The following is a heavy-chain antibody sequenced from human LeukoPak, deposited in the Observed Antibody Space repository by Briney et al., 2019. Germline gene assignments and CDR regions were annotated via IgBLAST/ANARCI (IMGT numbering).Heavy chain of an antibody. CDR3: ARVRRGSPAAAKDY. CDR2: MNPNSDNT. D-gene: IGHD2-15*01. J-gene: IGHJ4*02. V-gene: IGHV1-8*01. CDR1: GYTFTSYD. Sequence: ASVKVSCKASGYTFTSYDINWVRQAPGQGLEWTGWMNPNSDNTGYAQKFQGRVTMTRNTSISTAYMELSSLRSEDTAVYYCARVRRGSPAAAKDYWGQGTLVTVSS.